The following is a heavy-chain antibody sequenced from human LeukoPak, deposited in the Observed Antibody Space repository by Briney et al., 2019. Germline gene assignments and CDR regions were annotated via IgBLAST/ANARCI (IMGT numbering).Heavy chain of an antibody. CDR1: GFTFSDYY. J-gene: IGHJ1*01. CDR3: ERDFGSGWYGYFQY. Sequence: GGSLRLSCAASGFTFSDYYMSWIRQAPGKGLEWVSYISTSSSYTKYADSVKGRFTISRDNAKNSLYLQMNSLRAEDTAVYYYERDFGSGWYGYFQYWGQGTLVTVSS. V-gene: IGHV3-11*06. CDR2: ISTSSSYT. D-gene: IGHD6-19*01.